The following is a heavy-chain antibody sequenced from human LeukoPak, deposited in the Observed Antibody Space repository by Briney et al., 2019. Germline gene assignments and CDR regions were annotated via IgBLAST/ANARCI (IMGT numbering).Heavy chain of an antibody. D-gene: IGHD6-19*01. CDR2: ISAYNGNT. Sequence: ASVKVSCKASGYTFTSYGIRWVRPAPGQGPEWMGWISAYNGNTNYAQKLQGRVTMTRDTSSSTAYMELGSLRSDDTAVYYCARDGNSGGWYEDYWGQGTLVTVSS. V-gene: IGHV1-18*01. CDR1: GYTFTSYG. CDR3: ARDGNSGGWYEDY. J-gene: IGHJ4*02.